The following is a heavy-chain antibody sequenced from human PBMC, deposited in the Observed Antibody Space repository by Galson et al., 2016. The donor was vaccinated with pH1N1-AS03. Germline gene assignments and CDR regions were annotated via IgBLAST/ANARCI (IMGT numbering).Heavy chain of an antibody. Sequence: SVKVSCKASGYTFSAYYMHWVRQAPGQGLEWLGRINSKNGDTDYAPKFRDRLTMTRDTSITTAYLGLRSLTSGDTALYYCATPQSLKVGATSAFDLWGRGTLVTVTS. CDR2: INSKNGDT. CDR3: ATPQSLKVGATSAFDL. D-gene: IGHD1-26*01. CDR1: GYTFSAYY. J-gene: IGHJ2*01. V-gene: IGHV1-2*06.